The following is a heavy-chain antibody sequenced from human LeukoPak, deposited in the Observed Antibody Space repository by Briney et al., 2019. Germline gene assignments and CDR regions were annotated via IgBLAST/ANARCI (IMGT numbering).Heavy chain of an antibody. D-gene: IGHD2-2*01. Sequence: PGGSLRLSCLASGFAFSNYAMSWVRQAPGKGLEWVSGTGIRGDNTYYADSVKGRFTISRDNSKNTLYLQMNSLRAEDTAVYYCAKVLVYCSSTSCSYYYYYYMDVWGKGTTVTVSS. CDR1: GFAFSNYA. J-gene: IGHJ6*03. CDR3: AKVLVYCSSTSCSYYYYYYMDV. CDR2: TGIRGDNT. V-gene: IGHV3-23*01.